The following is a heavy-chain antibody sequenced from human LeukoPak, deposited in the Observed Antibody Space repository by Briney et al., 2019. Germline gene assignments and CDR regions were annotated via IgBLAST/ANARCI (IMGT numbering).Heavy chain of an antibody. Sequence: GGSLRLSCAASGFTLSSYWMHWVRQAPGKGLVWVSRINSDGSSTSYADFVKGRFTISSDYAKNTLYLQMNSLRVEDTAVYFCVRDDSSSTRGWFDPWGQGTLVTVSS. CDR3: VRDDSSSTRGWFDP. CDR1: GFTLSSYW. CDR2: INSDGSST. J-gene: IGHJ5*02. D-gene: IGHD2-2*01. V-gene: IGHV3-74*01.